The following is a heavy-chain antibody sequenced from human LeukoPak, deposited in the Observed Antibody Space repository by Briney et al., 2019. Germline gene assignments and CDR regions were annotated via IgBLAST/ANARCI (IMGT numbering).Heavy chain of an antibody. CDR2: IYPGDSDT. V-gene: IGHV5-51*01. CDR1: GYSFTNYW. D-gene: IGHD6-19*01. Sequence: GESLKISCKGPGYSFTNYWIGWVRQMPGKGLEWMGIIYPGDSDTKYSPSFQGQVTISADKSISTAYLQWSSLKASDTAMYYCARTVYSSGWFFDYWGQGTLVTVSS. CDR3: ARTVYSSGWFFDY. J-gene: IGHJ4*02.